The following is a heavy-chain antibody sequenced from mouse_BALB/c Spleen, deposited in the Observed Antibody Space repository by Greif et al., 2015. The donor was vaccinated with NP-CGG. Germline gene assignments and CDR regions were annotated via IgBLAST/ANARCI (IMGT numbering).Heavy chain of an antibody. CDR1: GYTFTSYT. CDR3: ARTGIATAWFAY. Sequence: QVQLQQSGAELARPGASVKMSCKASGYTFTSYTMHWVKQRPGQGLEWIGYINPSSGYTNYNQKFKDKATLTADKSSSTAYMQLSSLTSEDSAVYYCARTGIATAWFAYWGQGTLVTVSA. J-gene: IGHJ3*01. CDR2: INPSSGYT. D-gene: IGHD4-1*01. V-gene: IGHV1-4*01.